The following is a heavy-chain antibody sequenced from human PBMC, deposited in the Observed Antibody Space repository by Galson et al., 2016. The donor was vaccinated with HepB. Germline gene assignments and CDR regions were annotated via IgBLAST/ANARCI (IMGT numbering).Heavy chain of an antibody. CDR2: ISSGSVVI. Sequence: SLRLSCAASGFAFDNYHMNWFRQAPGRGLEWVSTISSGSVVIEYADSVRGRFTVSRDSAEDSVYLQMNSLRAEDTAVYYCARSLPTHVKSGGMDVWGQGSTVSVS. CDR3: ARSLPTHVKSGGMDV. D-gene: IGHD3-10*01. CDR1: GFAFDNYH. J-gene: IGHJ6*02. V-gene: IGHV3-21*01.